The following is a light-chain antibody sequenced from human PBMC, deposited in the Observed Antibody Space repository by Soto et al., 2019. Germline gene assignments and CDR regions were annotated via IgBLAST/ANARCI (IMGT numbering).Light chain of an antibody. CDR2: DNN. V-gene: IGLV1-51*01. CDR1: SSNIGNNY. J-gene: IGLJ2*01. CDR3: GTWDTSLSAVV. Sequence: QSVLTQPPSVSAAPGQKFTISCSGSSSNIGNNYVSWYQHLPGTAPKLLIYDNNERPSGIPDRFSGSKSGTSATLGITGLQTGDEADYYCGTWDTSLSAVVFGGGTQLTVL.